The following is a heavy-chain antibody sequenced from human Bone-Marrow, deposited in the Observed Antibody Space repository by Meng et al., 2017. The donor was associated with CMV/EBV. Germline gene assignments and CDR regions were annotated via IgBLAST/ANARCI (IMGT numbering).Heavy chain of an antibody. CDR2: ISYDGSNK. J-gene: IGHJ6*02. CDR1: GFTFSSYA. V-gene: IGHV3-30*04. CDR3: GRDLIAARTNYYYGMDV. Sequence: GESLKISCAASGFTFSSYAMHWVRQAPGKGLEWVAVISYDGSNKYYADSVKGRFTISRDNSKNTLYLQMNSLRAEDTAVYYCGRDLIAARTNYYYGMDVWGQGTTVTVSS. D-gene: IGHD6-6*01.